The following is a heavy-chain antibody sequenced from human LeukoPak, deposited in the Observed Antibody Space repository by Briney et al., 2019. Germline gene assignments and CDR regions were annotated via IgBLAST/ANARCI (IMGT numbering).Heavy chain of an antibody. D-gene: IGHD1-26*01. CDR2: IYYSGNT. CDR3: ATMEATGYFDY. J-gene: IGHJ4*02. CDR1: GGSISSYY. Sequence: SETLSLTCTVSGGSISSYYWSWIRQPPGKGLEWIGYIYYSGNTNYNPSPKSRVTISVDTSKNQFSLKLSSVTAADTAVYYCATMEATGYFDYWGQGTLVTVSS. V-gene: IGHV4-59*01.